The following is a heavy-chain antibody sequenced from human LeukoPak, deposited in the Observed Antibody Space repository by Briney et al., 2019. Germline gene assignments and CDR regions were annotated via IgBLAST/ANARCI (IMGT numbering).Heavy chain of an antibody. J-gene: IGHJ4*02. CDR2: ISGSGGST. CDR3: AKDHIGYCSSTSCYPTDY. D-gene: IGHD2-2*01. CDR1: GFTFSSYA. V-gene: IGHV3-23*01. Sequence: PGGSLRLSCAASGFTFSSYAMSWVRQPPGKGLEWVSAISGSGGSTYYADPVQGRFTITRDNSKNTLYLQMHSLRAADTAVYYCAKDHIGYCSSTSCYPTDYWGQGTLVTVSS.